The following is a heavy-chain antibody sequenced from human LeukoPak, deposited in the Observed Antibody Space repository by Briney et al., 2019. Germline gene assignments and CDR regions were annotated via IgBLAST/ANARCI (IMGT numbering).Heavy chain of an antibody. CDR2: TKQDGSEK. CDR1: GFTFSSYW. J-gene: IGHJ4*02. CDR3: ARGLVGATSRDYYFDY. D-gene: IGHD1-26*01. Sequence: GGSLRLSCAASGFTFSSYWMSWVRQAPGKGLEWVANTKQDGSEKYYVDSVKGRFTISRDNAKNSLYLQMNSLRAEDTAVYYCARGLVGATSRDYYFDYWGQGTLVTVSS. V-gene: IGHV3-7*04.